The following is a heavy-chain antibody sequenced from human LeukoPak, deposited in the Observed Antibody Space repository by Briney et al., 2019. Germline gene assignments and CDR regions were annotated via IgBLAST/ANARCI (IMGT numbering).Heavy chain of an antibody. CDR3: ARDFFKGYCSGGSCPRRPNWYFDL. Sequence: GGSLRLSCAASGFTFSSYEMNWVRQAPGKGLEWVSYISSSGSTIYYADSVKGRFTISSDNAKNSLYLQMNSLRAEDTAVYYCARDFFKGYCSGGSCPRRPNWYFDLWGRGTLVTVSS. CDR1: GFTFSSYE. CDR2: ISSSGSTI. J-gene: IGHJ2*01. D-gene: IGHD2-15*01. V-gene: IGHV3-48*03.